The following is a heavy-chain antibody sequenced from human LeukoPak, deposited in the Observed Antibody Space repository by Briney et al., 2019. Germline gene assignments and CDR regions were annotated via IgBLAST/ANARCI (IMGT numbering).Heavy chain of an antibody. CDR2: VHSGGTV. J-gene: IGHJ6*03. V-gene: IGHV4-4*07. Sequence: PSETLSLTCSFSGGSINNYYCSWIRQSAGKGLEWIGRVHSGGTVNYNPSLESRVTMSVDTSKNQFSLKLNSVTAADTAIYFCARDNPSGYTFGHYFYYMDVWGKGTTVTVSS. CDR3: ARDNPSGYTFGHYFYYMDV. D-gene: IGHD5-18*01. CDR1: GGSINNYY.